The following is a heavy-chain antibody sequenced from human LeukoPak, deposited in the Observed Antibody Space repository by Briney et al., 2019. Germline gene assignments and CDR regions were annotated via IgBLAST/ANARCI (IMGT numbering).Heavy chain of an antibody. CDR2: IRYDGSNK. D-gene: IGHD3-3*01. V-gene: IGHV3-30*02. Sequence: GGSLRLSCAASGFTFSSYGMHWVRQAPGKGLEWVAFIRYDGSNKYYADSVKGRFTISRDNSKNTLHLQMNSLKTEDTAVYYCTTGSKFYHFWSGFYLTYWGQGALVSVSS. J-gene: IGHJ4*02. CDR1: GFTFSSYG. CDR3: TTGSKFYHFWSGFYLTY.